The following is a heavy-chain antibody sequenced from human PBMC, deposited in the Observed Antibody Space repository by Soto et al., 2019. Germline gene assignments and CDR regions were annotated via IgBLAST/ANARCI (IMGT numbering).Heavy chain of an antibody. CDR1: GFTFINHA. CDR3: AKDRSENFWVYYYAMDV. V-gene: IGHV3-23*01. D-gene: IGHD6-19*01. Sequence: PVGSLRLSCATSGFTFINHAMTWVRQAPGKAPQWVATVDGSGAAPFYAESVKGRFTISRDNSKNTLYLQMNSLRGEDTAVYYCAKDRSENFWVYYYAMDVWGQGTAVTVSS. CDR2: VDGSGAAP. J-gene: IGHJ6*02.